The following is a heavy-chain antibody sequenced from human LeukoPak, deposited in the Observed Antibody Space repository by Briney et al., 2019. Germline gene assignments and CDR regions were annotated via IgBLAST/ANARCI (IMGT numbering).Heavy chain of an antibody. Sequence: PSETLSLTCTVSGGSISTYYWSWIRQPPGKGLEWIGYIYYSGSTNYNPSLKSRVTIPVETSKNQFSLKLSSVTAADTAVYFCARHDGSGWPFDYWGQGTLVTVSS. J-gene: IGHJ4*02. CDR2: IYYSGST. CDR3: ARHDGSGWPFDY. CDR1: GGSISTYY. V-gene: IGHV4-59*08. D-gene: IGHD6-19*01.